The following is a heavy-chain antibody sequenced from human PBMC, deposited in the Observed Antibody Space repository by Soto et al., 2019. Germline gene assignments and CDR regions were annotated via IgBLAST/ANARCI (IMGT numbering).Heavy chain of an antibody. CDR2: ISGSGGST. V-gene: IGHV3-23*01. CDR3: AKDQDYYDSSGFGY. J-gene: IGHJ4*02. D-gene: IGHD3-22*01. Sequence: GGSLRLSCATSGFTFSSYAMSWVRQAPGKGLEWVSAISGSGGSTYYADSVKGRFTISRDNSKNTLYLQMNSLRAEDTAVYYCAKDQDYYDSSGFGYWGQGTLVTVSS. CDR1: GFTFSSYA.